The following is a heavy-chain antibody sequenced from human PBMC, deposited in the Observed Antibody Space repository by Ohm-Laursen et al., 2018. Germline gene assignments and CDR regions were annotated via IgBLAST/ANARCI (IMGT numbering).Heavy chain of an antibody. CDR2: IEQDGSEK. J-gene: IGHJ4*02. D-gene: IGHD6-13*01. V-gene: IGHV3-7*01. Sequence: SLRLSCSAPGFTYSTYWMNWIRQAPGKGLEWVANIEQDGSEKYYVDSVKGRFTISRDNAKNSLYLQMNSLRAEDTAVYYCARDVAAAGYFDYWGQGTLVTVSS. CDR3: ARDVAAAGYFDY. CDR1: GFTYSTYW.